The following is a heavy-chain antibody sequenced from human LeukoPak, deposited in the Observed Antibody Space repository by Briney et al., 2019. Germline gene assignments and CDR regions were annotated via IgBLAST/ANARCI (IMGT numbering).Heavy chain of an antibody. CDR3: ARGFSSSWGVFDY. D-gene: IGHD6-13*01. J-gene: IGHJ4*02. CDR2: IYSGGNA. V-gene: IGHV3-53*01. Sequence: GRSMRLSCAAAGFTASSNYMSWVRQPPGEWLEWGSVIYSGGNANYADSVKGRFTISRDNSKNTLYLQMNSLRAEDTAVYYCARGFSSSWGVFDYWGQGTLVTVSS. CDR1: GFTASSNY.